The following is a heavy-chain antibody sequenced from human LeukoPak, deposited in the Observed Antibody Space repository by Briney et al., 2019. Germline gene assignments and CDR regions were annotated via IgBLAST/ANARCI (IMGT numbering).Heavy chain of an antibody. CDR3: ARDLAVARVFGYFDY. D-gene: IGHD6-19*01. J-gene: IGHJ4*02. CDR2: ISSSSSTI. CDR1: GFTFSSYR. Sequence: PGGSLRLSCAASGFTFSSYRMNWVRQAPGKGLEWVSYISSSSSTIYYADSVKGRFTISRDNAKNSLYLQMNSLRDEDTAVYYCARDLAVARVFGYFDYWGQGTLVTVSS. V-gene: IGHV3-48*02.